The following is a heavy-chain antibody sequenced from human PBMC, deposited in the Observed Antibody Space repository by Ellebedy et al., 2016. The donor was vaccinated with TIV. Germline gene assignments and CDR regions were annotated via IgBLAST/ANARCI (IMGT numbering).Heavy chain of an antibody. CDR2: IYHSGST. CDR1: GGSISSGGYS. D-gene: IGHD5-24*01. Sequence: SETLSLTCAVSGGSISSGGYSWSWIRQPPGKGLEWIGYIYHSGSTYYNPSLKSRVTISVDTSKNQFSLKLSSVTAADTAVYYCARVERWLQFGFDYWGQGTLVTVSS. V-gene: IGHV4-30-2*01. J-gene: IGHJ4*02. CDR3: ARVERWLQFGFDY.